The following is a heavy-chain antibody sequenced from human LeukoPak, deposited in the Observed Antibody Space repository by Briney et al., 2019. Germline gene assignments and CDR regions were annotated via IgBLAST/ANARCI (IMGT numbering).Heavy chain of an antibody. V-gene: IGHV4-30-2*01. J-gene: IGHJ5*02. Sequence: PSQTLSLTCTVSGGSISSGGYYWSWIRQPPGKGLEWIGYIYHSGSTYYNPSLKSRVTISVDTSKNQFSLKLTSVTAADTAVYYCAREDYGDAGWFDPWGQGTLVTVSS. CDR3: AREDYGDAGWFDP. CDR1: GGSISSGGYY. CDR2: IYHSGST. D-gene: IGHD4-17*01.